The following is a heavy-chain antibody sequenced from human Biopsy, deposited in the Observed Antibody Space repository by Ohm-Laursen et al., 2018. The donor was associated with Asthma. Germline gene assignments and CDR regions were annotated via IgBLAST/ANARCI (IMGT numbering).Heavy chain of an antibody. J-gene: IGHJ4*02. V-gene: IGHV4-30-4*01. CDR3: ARRGGVRRYFDY. CDR1: GGSISSDFYY. CDR2: IYKSGQV. D-gene: IGHD3-16*01. Sequence: TLSLTCTVSGGSISSDFYYWGWIRQPPGKGLEWIGNIYKSGQVYYNLSLKSRVTISVDTSKNQFSLKLSSVTAADTAVYFCARRGGVRRYFDYWGQGTLVTVSS.